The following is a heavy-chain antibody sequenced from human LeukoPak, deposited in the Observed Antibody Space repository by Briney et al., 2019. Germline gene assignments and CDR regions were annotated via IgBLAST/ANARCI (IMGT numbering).Heavy chain of an antibody. D-gene: IGHD3-16*01. CDR1: GDSVSSNSAA. J-gene: IGHJ4*02. Sequence: SQTLSLTCAISGDSVSSNSAAWTWIRQSPSRGLEWLGRTYYRSTWYYEYSVSVESRITINPETSKNQFSLQVNSVSPEDTVVYYCAREELGFDHWGQGTLVTVSS. CDR2: TYYRSTWYY. V-gene: IGHV6-1*01. CDR3: AREELGFDH.